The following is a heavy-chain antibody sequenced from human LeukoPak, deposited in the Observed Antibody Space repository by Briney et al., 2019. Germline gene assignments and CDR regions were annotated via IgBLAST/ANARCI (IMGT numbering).Heavy chain of an antibody. CDR1: GYNFTSYW. Sequence: GXSLQISCKGSGYNFTSYWIGWGRQVPGKGLEWMGIIYPGDSDIRYSPSFQGQVTISADKSISTAYLQWNSLKAPDTAMYYCARLRDAYPDYWGQGTLITVSS. CDR3: ARLRDAYPDY. D-gene: IGHD5-24*01. J-gene: IGHJ4*02. CDR2: IYPGDSDI. V-gene: IGHV5-51*01.